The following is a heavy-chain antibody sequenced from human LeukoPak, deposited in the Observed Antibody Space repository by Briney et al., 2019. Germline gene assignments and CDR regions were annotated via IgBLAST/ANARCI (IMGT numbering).Heavy chain of an antibody. CDR1: GFTFSSYA. D-gene: IGHD2-2*01. V-gene: IGHV3-30-3*01. CDR2: ISYDGSNK. J-gene: IGHJ4*02. CDR3: ARDIVVVPAAH. Sequence: PGGSLRLSCAASGFTFSSYAMHWDRQAPGKGLEWVAVISYDGSNKYYADSVKGRFTISRDNSKNTLYLQMNSLRAEDTAVYYCARDIVVVPAAHWGQGTLVTVSS.